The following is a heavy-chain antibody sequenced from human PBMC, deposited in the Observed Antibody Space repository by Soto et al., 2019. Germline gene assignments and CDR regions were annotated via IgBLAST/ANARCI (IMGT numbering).Heavy chain of an antibody. CDR3: AGVGDY. J-gene: IGHJ4*02. CDR2: INHRGST. CDR1: GGSFSGYY. Sequence: PSDTLSLTCAVYGGSFSGYYLSWIRQSPGKGLEWIGEINHRGSTKYNPSLKSPVTISVEGSKNQFSLNLRSVTAADTAVYYCAGVGDYWSQGSLVTVSS. V-gene: IGHV4-34*01.